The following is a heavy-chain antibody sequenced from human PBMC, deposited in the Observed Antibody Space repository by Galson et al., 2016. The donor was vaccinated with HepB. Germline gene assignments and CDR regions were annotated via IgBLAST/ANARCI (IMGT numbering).Heavy chain of an antibody. CDR3: VSGETGTARIRAFDM. D-gene: IGHD1-7*01. V-gene: IGHV6-1*01. CDR1: GDSVSSNTAA. Sequence: CAISGDSVSSNTAAWNWIRQFPSRGLEWLGRTYYRSKWYNDYAVSVKSRITINPDTSKNQFSLQLNSVTPEDTAVYYCVSGETGTARIRAFDMWGQGTMVTDSS. J-gene: IGHJ3*02. CDR2: TYYRSKWYN.